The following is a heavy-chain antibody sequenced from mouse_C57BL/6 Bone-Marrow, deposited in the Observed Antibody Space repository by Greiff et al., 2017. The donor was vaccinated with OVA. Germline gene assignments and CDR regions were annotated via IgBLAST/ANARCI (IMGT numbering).Heavy chain of an antibody. CDR2: IHPNSGST. CDR3: AILTGADC. CDR1: GFTFTSYW. V-gene: IGHV1-64*01. Sequence: QVQLQQPGAELVKPGASVKLSCTASGFTFTSYWMHWVKQSPGQGLEWIGMIHPNSGSTNYNEKFKSKATLNVDKSSSTAYMQLSSLTSEDSAVYYCAILTGADCWGQGTTLTVSS. D-gene: IGHD4-1*01. J-gene: IGHJ2*01.